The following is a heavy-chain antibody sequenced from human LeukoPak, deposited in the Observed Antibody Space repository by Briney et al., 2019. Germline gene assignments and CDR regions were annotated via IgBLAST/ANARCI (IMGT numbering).Heavy chain of an antibody. CDR3: ARQDYYGSGNHREYYYYGMDV. CDR2: IYPGDSDT. Sequence: GESLKISCKGSGYSFTSYWIGWVRQMPGKGLEWMGIIYPGDSDTRYSPSFQGQVTISADKSISTAYLQWSSLKASDTAMYYCARQDYYGSGNHREYYYYGMDVWGQGTTVTVSS. D-gene: IGHD3-10*01. J-gene: IGHJ6*02. V-gene: IGHV5-51*01. CDR1: GYSFTSYW.